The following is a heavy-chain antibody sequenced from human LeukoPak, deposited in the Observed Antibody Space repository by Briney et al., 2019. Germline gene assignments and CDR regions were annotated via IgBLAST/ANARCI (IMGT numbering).Heavy chain of an antibody. J-gene: IGHJ4*02. V-gene: IGHV3-23*01. CDR2: ITGSGGST. D-gene: IGHD3-9*01. CDR1: GFTFSNHA. Sequence: QTGGSLRLSCAASGFTFSNHAMGWVRQAPGKGLEWVSSITGSGGSTYYGDSVKGRFTISRDNSKNTLYLQMNRLRVEDAAVYYCAKDQGRYFDWLLVFDYWGQGTLVTVSS. CDR3: AKDQGRYFDWLLVFDY.